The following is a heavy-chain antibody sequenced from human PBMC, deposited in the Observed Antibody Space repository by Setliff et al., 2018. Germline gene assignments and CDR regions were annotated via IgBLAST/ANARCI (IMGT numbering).Heavy chain of an antibody. CDR3: ARRAPAAMADAFDI. V-gene: IGHV1-18*01. Sequence: ASVKVSCKASGYTFTSYGISWVRQAPGQGLEWMGWISAYNGNTNYAQKLQGRATMTTDTSTSTAYMELRSLRSDDTAVYYCARRAPAAMADAFDIWGQGTMVTVSS. D-gene: IGHD2-2*01. J-gene: IGHJ3*02. CDR1: GYTFTSYG. CDR2: ISAYNGNT.